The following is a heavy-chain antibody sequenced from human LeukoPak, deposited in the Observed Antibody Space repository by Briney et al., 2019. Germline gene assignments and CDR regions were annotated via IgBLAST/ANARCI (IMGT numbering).Heavy chain of an antibody. Sequence: GGSLRLSCAASGFTFSNYGMHWVRQAPGKGLEWVADIWYDGSNKYYADSVKGRFTISRDNSKDTLYLQMNSLRAEDTAVYYCARSPPDTAMVLDYWGQGTLVTVSS. CDR3: ARSPPDTAMVLDY. CDR1: GFTFSNYG. CDR2: IWYDGSNK. V-gene: IGHV3-33*01. D-gene: IGHD5-18*01. J-gene: IGHJ4*02.